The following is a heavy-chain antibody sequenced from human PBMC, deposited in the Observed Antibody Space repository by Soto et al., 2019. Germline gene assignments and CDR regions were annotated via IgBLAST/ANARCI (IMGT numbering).Heavy chain of an antibody. CDR3: ARGPIVLMVYATH. V-gene: IGHV1-3*01. J-gene: IGHJ4*02. Sequence: QVQLVQSGAEVKKPGASVKVSCKASGYTFTSYAMHWVRQAPGQRLEWMGWINAGNGNTKYSRKFQGRVTITRDTSASTAYMELSSLRSEDTAVYYCARGPIVLMVYATHWGQGTLVTVSS. D-gene: IGHD2-8*01. CDR1: GYTFTSYA. CDR2: INAGNGNT.